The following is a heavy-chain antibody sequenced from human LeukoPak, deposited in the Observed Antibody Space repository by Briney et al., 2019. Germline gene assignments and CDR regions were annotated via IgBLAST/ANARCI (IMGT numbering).Heavy chain of an antibody. D-gene: IGHD6-19*01. V-gene: IGHV5-51*01. Sequence: GESLKISCKGSGYRFTTYWIGWVRQMPGKGLEWMGIIYPGDSDTRYSPSSQGQVTISADMSISTAYLQWSSLKASDTAIYYCARLPDSSGRGPYYYGMDVWGQGTTVTVSS. CDR1: GYRFTTYW. CDR2: IYPGDSDT. J-gene: IGHJ6*02. CDR3: ARLPDSSGRGPYYYGMDV.